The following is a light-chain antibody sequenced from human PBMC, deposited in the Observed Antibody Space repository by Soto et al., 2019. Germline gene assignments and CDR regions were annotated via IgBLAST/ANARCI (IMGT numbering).Light chain of an antibody. CDR2: DVG. V-gene: IGLV2-14*03. J-gene: IGLJ2*01. Sequence: QSALTQPASVSGSPGQSITISCTGTTSDVGGYNHVSWYQQHPDKAPKLIIYDVGNRPSGVSNRFSGSKSGNTASLTISGLQAEDEADYYCSSFSSSSTVVLFGVGTKLTVL. CDR3: SSFSSSSTVVL. CDR1: TSDVGGYNH.